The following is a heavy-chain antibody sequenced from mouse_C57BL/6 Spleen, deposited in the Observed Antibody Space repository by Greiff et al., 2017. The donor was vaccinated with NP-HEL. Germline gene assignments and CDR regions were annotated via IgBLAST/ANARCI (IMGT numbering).Heavy chain of an antibody. CDR1: GYAFSSYW. J-gene: IGHJ3*01. CDR2: IYPGDGDT. CDR3: ARLTPFAY. Sequence: VQLVESGAELVKPGASVKISCKASGYAFSSYWMNWVKQRPGKGLEWIGQIYPGDGDTNYNGKFKGKATLTADKSSSTAYMQLSSLTSEDSAVYFCARLTPFAYWGQGTLVTVSA. V-gene: IGHV1-80*01.